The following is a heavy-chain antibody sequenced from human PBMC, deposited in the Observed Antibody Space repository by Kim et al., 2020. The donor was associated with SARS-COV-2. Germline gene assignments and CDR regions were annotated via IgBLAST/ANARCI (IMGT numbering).Heavy chain of an antibody. J-gene: IGHJ6*02. CDR2: ISGSGGST. D-gene: IGHD3-9*01. CDR3: AKASGRYYDILTGYYHYGMDV. Sequence: GGSLRLSCAASGFTFSSYAMSWVRQAPGKGLEWVSAISGSGGSTYYADSVKGRFTISRDNSKNTLYLQMNSLRAEDTAVYYCAKASGRYYDILTGYYHYGMDVWGQGTTVTVSS. V-gene: IGHV3-23*01. CDR1: GFTFSSYA.